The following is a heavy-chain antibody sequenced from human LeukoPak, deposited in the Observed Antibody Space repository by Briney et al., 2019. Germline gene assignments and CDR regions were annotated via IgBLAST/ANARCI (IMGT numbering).Heavy chain of an antibody. Sequence: KAGGSLRLSCAASGFTFSSYSMTWVRQAPGKGLEWVSSISSSNSYIYYADSVKGRFTISRDNAKNSLYLQMNSLRAEDTAVYYCARVSGYCSGGSCPGDDAFDIWGQGTMVTVSS. D-gene: IGHD2-15*01. CDR1: GFTFSSYS. CDR3: ARVSGYCSGGSCPGDDAFDI. CDR2: ISSSNSYI. V-gene: IGHV3-21*01. J-gene: IGHJ3*02.